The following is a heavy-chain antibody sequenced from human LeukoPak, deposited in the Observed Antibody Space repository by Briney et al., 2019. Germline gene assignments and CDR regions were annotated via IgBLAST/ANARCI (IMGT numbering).Heavy chain of an antibody. CDR3: ARDTPYYYDSSGYYYYTDV. CDR1: GGSISSYY. CDR2: IYTSGST. V-gene: IGHV4-4*07. Sequence: KPSETLSLTCTVSGGSISSYYWSWIRQPAGKGLEWIGRIYTSGSTNYNPSLKSRVTMSVDTSKNQFSLKLSSVTAADTAVYYCARDTPYYYDSSGYYYYTDVWGKGTTVTISS. D-gene: IGHD3-22*01. J-gene: IGHJ6*03.